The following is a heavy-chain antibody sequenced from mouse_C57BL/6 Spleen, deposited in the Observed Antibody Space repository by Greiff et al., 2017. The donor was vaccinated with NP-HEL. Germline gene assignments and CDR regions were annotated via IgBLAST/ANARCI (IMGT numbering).Heavy chain of an antibody. V-gene: IGHV1-82*01. CDR3: ERGARGAMDY. D-gene: IGHD3-1*01. CDR2: IYPGDGDT. J-gene: IGHJ4*01. Sequence: QVQLQQSGPELVKPGASVKISCKASGYAFSSSWMNWVKQRPGKGLEWIGRIYPGDGDTNYNGKFKGKATLTADKSSSTAYMQLSSLKAEDSAVCFCERGARGAMDYWGQGTSVTVSS. CDR1: GYAFSSSW.